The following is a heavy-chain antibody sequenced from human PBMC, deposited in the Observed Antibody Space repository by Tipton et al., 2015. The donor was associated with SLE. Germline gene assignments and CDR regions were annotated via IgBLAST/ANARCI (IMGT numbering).Heavy chain of an antibody. CDR2: ISSSSSTI. CDR1: GFTFSSYS. CDR3: ARDPGTGDGDY. V-gene: IGHV3-48*01. J-gene: IGHJ4*02. Sequence: SLRLSCAASGFTFSSYSMNWVRQAPGKGLEWVSYISSSSSTIYYADSVKGRFTISRDNAKNSLYLQMNSLRAEDTAVYYCARDPGTGDGDYWGQGTLVTVSS.